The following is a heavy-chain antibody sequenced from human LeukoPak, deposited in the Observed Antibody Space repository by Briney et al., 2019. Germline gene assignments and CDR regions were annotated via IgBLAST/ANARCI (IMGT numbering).Heavy chain of an antibody. V-gene: IGHV4-39*07. CDR3: ARGGIAAAGTTWMTDWYFDL. Sequence: SETLSLTCTVSGGSISSSSYYWGWIRQPPGKGLEWLGSIYYSGSTYYNPSLKSRVTISVDTSKNQFSLKLSSVTAADTAVYYCARGGIAAAGTTWMTDWYFDLWGRGTLVTVSS. D-gene: IGHD6-13*01. CDR1: GGSISSSSYY. CDR2: IYYSGST. J-gene: IGHJ2*01.